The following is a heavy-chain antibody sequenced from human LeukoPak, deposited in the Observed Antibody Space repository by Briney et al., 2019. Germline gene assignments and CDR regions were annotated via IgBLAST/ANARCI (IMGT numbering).Heavy chain of an antibody. V-gene: IGHV3-23*01. J-gene: IGHJ4*02. CDR2: ISGSGAST. CDR3: AKERSSIQVWPTTFDY. Sequence: GGSLRLSCAASGFTFSSYAMSWVRQAPGKGLEWVSAISGSGASTYYADSVKGRFTISRDNSKNTLYLQMNSLRAEDTAVYYCAKERSSIQVWPTTFDYWGQGPLVTFSS. CDR1: GFTFSSYA. D-gene: IGHD5-18*01.